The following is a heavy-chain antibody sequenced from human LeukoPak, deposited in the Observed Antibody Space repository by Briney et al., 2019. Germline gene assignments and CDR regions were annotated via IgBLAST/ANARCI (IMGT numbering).Heavy chain of an antibody. CDR1: GFSLSTSGVG. J-gene: IGHJ4*02. Sequence: SGPTLVKPTQTLTLTCTFSGFSLSTSGVGVGWIRQPPGKALEWLALIYWDDDKRYSPSLKSRLTITKDTSKNQGVLTMTNMDPVDTATYYCAHTTKRVIAAAGKGDPPFDYWGQGTLVTVSS. CDR2: IYWDDDK. D-gene: IGHD6-13*01. CDR3: AHTTKRVIAAAGKGDPPFDY. V-gene: IGHV2-5*02.